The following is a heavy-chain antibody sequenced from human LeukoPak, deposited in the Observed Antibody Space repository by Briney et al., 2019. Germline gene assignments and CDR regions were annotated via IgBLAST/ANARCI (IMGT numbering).Heavy chain of an antibody. J-gene: IGHJ4*02. CDR1: GFIFNHHA. V-gene: IGHV3-33*06. CDR2: IWSDKSNK. Sequence: PGGSLRLSCAASGFIFNHHAMHWVRQAPGKGLEWVAVIWSDKSNKFYADSVRGRFTISRDDSRKTVYLQMERMTAEDTAIYYCAKDAQRGFDYSNSLEYWGEGALASV. CDR3: AKDAQRGFDYSNSLEY. D-gene: IGHD4-11*01.